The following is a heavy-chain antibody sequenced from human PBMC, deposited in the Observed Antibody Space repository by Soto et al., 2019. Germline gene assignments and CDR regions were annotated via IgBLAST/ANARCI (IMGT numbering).Heavy chain of an antibody. V-gene: IGHV3-30-3*01. CDR2: ISYDGSNK. D-gene: IGHD2-15*01. CDR3: ARDSGYCSGGSCYPGAPGY. Sequence: GGSLRLSCAASGFTFSSYAMHWVRQAPGKGLEWVAVISYDGSNKYYADSVKGRFTISRDNSKNTLYLQMNSLRAEDTAVYYCARDSGYCSGGSCYPGAPGYWGQGTLVTVSS. CDR1: GFTFSSYA. J-gene: IGHJ4*02.